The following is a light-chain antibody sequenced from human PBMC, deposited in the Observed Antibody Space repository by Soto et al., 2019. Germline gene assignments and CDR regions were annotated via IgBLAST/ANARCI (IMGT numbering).Light chain of an antibody. CDR3: QQYRSLPPIT. J-gene: IGKJ5*01. Sequence: DIQMTQYPSSLSASVGDRVTITCQASQDISNYLNWYQQKPGKAPNLLISDASNLETGVPSRFSGSGSGTYFTITISSRQPEDISTYYCQQYRSLPPITFGQGTRLEIK. CDR2: DAS. V-gene: IGKV1-33*01. CDR1: QDISNY.